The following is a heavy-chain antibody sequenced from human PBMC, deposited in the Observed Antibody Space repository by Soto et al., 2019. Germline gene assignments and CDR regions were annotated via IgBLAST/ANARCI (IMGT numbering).Heavy chain of an antibody. CDR2: IYDSGST. CDR1: GGSISRGGYY. V-gene: IGHV4-31*11. CDR3: ARDSPHHQYSSIWYGLDY. Sequence: QVQLQESGPGLVKPSQTLSLTCAVSGGSISRGGYYWIWIRQRPGKGREGNGYIYDSGSTYYYLSLQSRGTISVDTSKNQFSLKLSSVTAADTAVYSGARDSPHHQYSSIWYGLDYWGQGTLVTVCS. D-gene: IGHD6-13*01. J-gene: IGHJ4*02.